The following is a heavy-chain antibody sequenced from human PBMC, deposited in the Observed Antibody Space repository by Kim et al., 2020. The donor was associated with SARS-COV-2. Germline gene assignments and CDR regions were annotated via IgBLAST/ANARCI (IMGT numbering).Heavy chain of an antibody. J-gene: IGHJ3*02. CDR3: ATASDSSGYYYFPFDI. D-gene: IGHD3-22*01. CDR1: GYTLTELS. Sequence: ASVKVSCKVSGYTLTELSMHWVRQAPGKGLEWMGGFDPEDGETIYAQKFQGRVTMTEDTSTDTAYMELSSLRSEDTAVYYCATASDSSGYYYFPFDIWGQGTMVTVSS. V-gene: IGHV1-24*01. CDR2: FDPEDGET.